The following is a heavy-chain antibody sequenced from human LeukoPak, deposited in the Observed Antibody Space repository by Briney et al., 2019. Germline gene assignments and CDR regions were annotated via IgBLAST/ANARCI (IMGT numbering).Heavy chain of an antibody. CDR1: GGSFSGYY. CDR3: ARSIKWFGEFPFDY. D-gene: IGHD3-10*01. J-gene: IGHJ4*02. CDR2: INHSGST. Sequence: PSETLSLTCAVYGGSFSGYYWSWIRQPPGKGLEWIGEINHSGSTNYNPSLKSRVTISVDTSKNQFSLKLSSVTAADTAVYYCARSIKWFGEFPFDYWGQGTLVTVSS. V-gene: IGHV4-34*01.